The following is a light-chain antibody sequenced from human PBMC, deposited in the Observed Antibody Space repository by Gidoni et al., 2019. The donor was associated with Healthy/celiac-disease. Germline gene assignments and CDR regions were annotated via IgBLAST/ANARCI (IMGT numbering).Light chain of an antibody. V-gene: IGKV3-20*01. CDR1: QSVSSSY. CDR3: QQYGSSPGIT. Sequence: ETLLTQPPGTLSLSPEERATLSCRASQSVSSSYLAWYPQKPGQAPRLLIYGASSRATGIPDSFSGSGSGTDFTLTISRLEPEDVAVYYCQQYGSSPGITFGQGTRLEIK. J-gene: IGKJ5*01. CDR2: GAS.